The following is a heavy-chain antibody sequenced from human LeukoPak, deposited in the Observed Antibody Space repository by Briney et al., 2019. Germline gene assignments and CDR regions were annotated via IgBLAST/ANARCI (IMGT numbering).Heavy chain of an antibody. J-gene: IGHJ3*02. Sequence: SVKVSCKASGFTFTSSAVQWVRQARGQRLEWIGWIVVGSGNTNYAQKFQERVTFTRDMSTSTAYMELSSLRSEDTAVYYCAADPRYYYDPGSAFDIWGQGTMVTVSS. V-gene: IGHV1-58*01. D-gene: IGHD3-22*01. CDR1: GFTFTSSA. CDR3: AADPRYYYDPGSAFDI. CDR2: IVVGSGNT.